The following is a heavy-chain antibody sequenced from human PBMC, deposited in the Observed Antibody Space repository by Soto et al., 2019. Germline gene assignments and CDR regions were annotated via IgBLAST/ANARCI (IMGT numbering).Heavy chain of an antibody. CDR2: ISYDGSNK. D-gene: IGHD3-22*01. J-gene: IGHJ4*02. Sequence: GGSLRLSCAASGFTFSSYGMHWVRQAPGKGLEWVAVISYDGSNKYYADSVKGRFTISRDNSKNTLYLQMNSLRAEDTAVYYCAKDGNSYDIRAWYGNWGQGTLVTVSS. CDR3: AKDGNSYDIRAWYGN. CDR1: GFTFSSYG. V-gene: IGHV3-30*18.